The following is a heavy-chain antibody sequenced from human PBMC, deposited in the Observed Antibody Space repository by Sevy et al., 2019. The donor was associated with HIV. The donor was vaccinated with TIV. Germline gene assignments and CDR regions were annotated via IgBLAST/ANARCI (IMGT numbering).Heavy chain of an antibody. D-gene: IGHD3-10*01. J-gene: IGHJ4*02. CDR3: ARGGVLWFGEPFDY. CDR2: INHSGST. V-gene: IGHV4-34*01. Sequence: SETLSLTCAVYGGSFSGYYWSWIRQPPGKGLEWIGEINHSGSTNYNPSLKSRVTISVDTSKNQFSLKLSSVIAADTAVYYCARGGVLWFGEPFDYWGQGTLVTVSS. CDR1: GGSFSGYY.